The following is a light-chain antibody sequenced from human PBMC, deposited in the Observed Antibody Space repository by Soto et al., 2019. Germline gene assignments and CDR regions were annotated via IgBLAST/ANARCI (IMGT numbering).Light chain of an antibody. Sequence: DRPITYSPSSPSAYVEDPVTITCRASQDIRDDLGWYQQKPGKAPKRLIYAASSLQSGVPSRFSGSGSGTDFTLTISSLQPEDFATYYCQHANSSPRNFGGGTKVDI. CDR3: QHANSSPRN. J-gene: IGKJ4*01. CDR2: AAS. CDR1: QDIRDD. V-gene: IGKV1-17*01.